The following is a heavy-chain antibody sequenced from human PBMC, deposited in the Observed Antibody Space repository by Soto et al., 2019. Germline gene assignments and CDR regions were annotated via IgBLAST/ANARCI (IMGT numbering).Heavy chain of an antibody. V-gene: IGHV1-2*04. CDR2: INPKSGGT. D-gene: IGHD2-8*01. CDR1: GYSFTDYH. CDR3: ARGDSTDCSNGVCSFFYNHDMDV. J-gene: IGHJ6*02. Sequence: ASVKVSCKASGYSFTDYHIHWVRQAPGQGLEWLGRINPKSGGTSTAQKFQGWVTMTTDTSISTASMELTRLTSDGTAIYYCARGDSTDCSNGVCSFFYNHDMDVWGQGTTVTVSS.